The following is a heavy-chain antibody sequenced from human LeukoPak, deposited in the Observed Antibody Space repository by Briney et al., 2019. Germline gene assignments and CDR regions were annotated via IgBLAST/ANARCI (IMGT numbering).Heavy chain of an antibody. J-gene: IGHJ4*02. Sequence: SETLSLTCAVSGGSIRSYYWSWIRQPPGKGLEWIGYIYYSGSTNYNPSLKSRVTISVDTSKNQFSLKLSSVTAADTAVYYCAREGGTMIGLIDYWGQGTLVTVSS. CDR3: AREGGTMIGLIDY. CDR2: IYYSGST. V-gene: IGHV4-59*12. D-gene: IGHD3-22*01. CDR1: GGSIRSYY.